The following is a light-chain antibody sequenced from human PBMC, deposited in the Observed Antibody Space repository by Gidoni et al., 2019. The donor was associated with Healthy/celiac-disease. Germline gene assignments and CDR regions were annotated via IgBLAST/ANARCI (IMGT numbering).Light chain of an antibody. CDR2: GAS. Sequence: EIVLTQSPGTLSLSPGERATLSCRASQSVSSSYLAWYQQKPGQAPRLLIYGASSRATGIPDRFSGSGSGTDFTLTISRLEPEDFAVYYCQHPQTFGQXTKLEIK. CDR3: QHPQT. J-gene: IGKJ2*01. CDR1: QSVSSSY. V-gene: IGKV3-20*01.